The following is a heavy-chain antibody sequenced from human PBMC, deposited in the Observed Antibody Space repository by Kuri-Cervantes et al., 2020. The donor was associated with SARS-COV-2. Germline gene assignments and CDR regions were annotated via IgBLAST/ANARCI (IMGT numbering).Heavy chain of an antibody. Sequence: GGSLRLSCAASGFTFSSYAMHWVRQAPGKGLEWVAVISYDGSNKYYADSVKGRFTISRDNSKNTLYLQMNSLRAEDTAVYYCAKPLTSGGYDFDSWGQGTLVTVSS. V-gene: IGHV3-30*01. CDR2: ISYDGSNK. J-gene: IGHJ4*02. CDR3: AKPLTSGGYDFDS. CDR1: GFTFSSYA. D-gene: IGHD5-12*01.